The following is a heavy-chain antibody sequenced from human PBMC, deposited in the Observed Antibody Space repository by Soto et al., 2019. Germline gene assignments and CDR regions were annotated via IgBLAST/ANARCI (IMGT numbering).Heavy chain of an antibody. CDR3: TRDAKYYDILTGYFVNNY. D-gene: IGHD3-9*01. J-gene: IGHJ4*02. CDR2: ISTDNGDT. Sequence: QVQLVQSGVEVKKPGASVKVSCKASGYTFSNFGISWVRQAPGQGLEWLGWISTDNGDTKYAQKFQGRVTMTTDTATTTAYMELGSLKPDDTAVYYCTRDAKYYDILTGYFVNNYWGQGTLVTVSS. CDR1: GYTFSNFG. V-gene: IGHV1-18*01.